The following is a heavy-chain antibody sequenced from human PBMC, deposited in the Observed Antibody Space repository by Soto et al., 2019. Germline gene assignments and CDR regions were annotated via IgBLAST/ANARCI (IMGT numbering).Heavy chain of an antibody. CDR1: GGSISSYY. CDR2: MYNTGST. J-gene: IGHJ6*02. V-gene: IGHV4-59*01. D-gene: IGHD2-21*02. CDR3: ARDLWGYCGTDCYPLDV. Sequence: XXTLSLPCTVSGGSISSYYGRWIPQPPGKGLEWIGYMYNTGSTIYNPSLKSRVTISVDTSKNQFSLKLNSVTAADTAVYYCARDLWGYCGTDCYPLDVWGQGTTVTVSS.